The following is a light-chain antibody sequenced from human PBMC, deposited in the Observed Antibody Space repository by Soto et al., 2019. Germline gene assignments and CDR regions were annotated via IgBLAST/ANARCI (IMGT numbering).Light chain of an antibody. Sequence: EIVMTQSPATLSVSPGGRATLSCRASQSISDTLAWYQQKPGQAPRLLIHGASTRATGFPARFSGSGSGTDFTLTISSLQSEDFAVYYCQQYNNWPWTFGQGT. CDR1: QSISDT. V-gene: IGKV3-15*01. J-gene: IGKJ1*01. CDR3: QQYNNWPWT. CDR2: GAS.